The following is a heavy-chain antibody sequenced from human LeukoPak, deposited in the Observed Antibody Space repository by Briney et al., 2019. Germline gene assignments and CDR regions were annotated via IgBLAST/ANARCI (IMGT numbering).Heavy chain of an antibody. V-gene: IGHV3-15*01. D-gene: IGHD5-24*01. Sequence: MPGGSLRLSCAASGFTFSSYEMNWVRQAPGKGLEWVARIKSETDGGTTDYAAPVKGRFTISRDDSKNTLYLLMNSLKTEDTATYYCATRISRDGYNWAYDHWGQGTLVTVSS. CDR1: GFTFSSYE. CDR3: ATRISRDGYNWAYDH. J-gene: IGHJ4*02. CDR2: IKSETDGGTT.